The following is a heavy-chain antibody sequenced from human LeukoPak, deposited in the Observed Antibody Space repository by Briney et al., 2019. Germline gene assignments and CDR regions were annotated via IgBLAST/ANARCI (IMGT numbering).Heavy chain of an antibody. J-gene: IGHJ4*02. D-gene: IGHD3-22*01. V-gene: IGHV4-59*01. CDR3: ARDAYYYDSSGSRLFDY. CDR1: GGSISSYY. CDR2: IFHRGST. Sequence: SSETLSLTCTVSGGSISSYYWSWIRQPPGKGLEWIGYIFHRGSTNYNPSLKSRVTISVDTSKNHFSLKLSSVTAADTAVYYCARDAYYYDSSGSRLFDYWGQGTLVTVSS.